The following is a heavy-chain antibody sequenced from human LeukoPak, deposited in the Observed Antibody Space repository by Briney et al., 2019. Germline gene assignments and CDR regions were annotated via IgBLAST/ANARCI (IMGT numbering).Heavy chain of an antibody. Sequence: PSETLSLTCTVSGGSISSYYWSWIRQPPGKGLEWIGYIYYSGSTNYNPSLKSRVTISVDTSKNQFSLKLSSVTAADTAVYYCARDYESTVSWFGELIGGMDVWGQGTTVTVSS. J-gene: IGHJ6*02. CDR2: IYYSGST. D-gene: IGHD3-10*01. CDR3: ARDYESTVSWFGELIGGMDV. V-gene: IGHV4-59*01. CDR1: GGSISSYY.